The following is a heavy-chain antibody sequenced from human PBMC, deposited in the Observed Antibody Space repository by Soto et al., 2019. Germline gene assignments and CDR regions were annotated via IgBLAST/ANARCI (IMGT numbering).Heavy chain of an antibody. D-gene: IGHD3-16*01. CDR3: AMVDNYVTPTPQDV. CDR2: IIPVLGVT. Sequence: SVKVSCKASGDTFSSYTVSWVRQAPGQGLEWMGRIIPVLGVTNYAQKFRGRVTITADESRKTAYMDLSGLRSEDTAVYYCAMVDNYVTPTPQDVWGQGTTVTVSS. V-gene: IGHV1-69*02. CDR1: GDTFSSYT. J-gene: IGHJ6*02.